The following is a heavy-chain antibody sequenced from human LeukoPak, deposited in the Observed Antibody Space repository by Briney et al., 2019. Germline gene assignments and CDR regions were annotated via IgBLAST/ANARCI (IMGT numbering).Heavy chain of an antibody. J-gene: IGHJ4*02. D-gene: IGHD2-2*02. V-gene: IGHV3-48*04. CDR3: AKGSCSSTSCYTGY. CDR1: GFTFSSYS. Sequence: GGSLRLSCAASGFTFSSYSMNWVRQAPGKGLEWVSYISSSSSTIYYADSVKGRFTISRDNAKNSLYLQMNSLRAEDTALYYCAKGSCSSTSCYTGYWGQGTLVTVSS. CDR2: ISSSSSTI.